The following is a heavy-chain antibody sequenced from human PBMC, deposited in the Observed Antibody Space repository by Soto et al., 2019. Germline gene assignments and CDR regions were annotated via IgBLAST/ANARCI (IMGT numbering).Heavy chain of an antibody. J-gene: IGHJ5*02. D-gene: IGHD4-17*01. CDR3: VRDGSKTLRDCFNP. V-gene: IGHV4-4*07. CDR1: GGSMSKFY. Sequence: PSETLSLTCSVSGGSMSKFYWSWIRKTAGKGLEWMWRVYATGTSDYNPSLRSRIAMSVDISKKTFSLRLRSVTAADTGVYYCVRDGSKTLRDCFNPGGQGILVTVSS. CDR2: VYATGTS.